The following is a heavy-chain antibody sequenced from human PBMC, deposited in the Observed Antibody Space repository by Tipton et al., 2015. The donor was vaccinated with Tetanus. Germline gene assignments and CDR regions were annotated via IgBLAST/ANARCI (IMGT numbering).Heavy chain of an antibody. CDR3: ASGKTLDY. CDR2: ISSTSSYI. V-gene: IGHV3-21*01. J-gene: IGHJ4*02. CDR1: GFTFSNYR. Sequence: SLRLSCAASGFTFSNYRMNWVRQAPGRGLQWVASISSTSSYIYYADSVKGRFTISRDNAKNSLYLQINNLRAEDAALYYCASGKTLDYWCEVTVVTVS. D-gene: IGHD3-16*01.